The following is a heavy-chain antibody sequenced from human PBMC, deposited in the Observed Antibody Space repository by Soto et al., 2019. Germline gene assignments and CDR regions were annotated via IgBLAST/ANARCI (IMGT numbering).Heavy chain of an antibody. CDR3: ARIITGEWYYFHNGMDV. CDR1: GFSLRNARMG. Sequence: QVTLKESGPVLVKPTETLTLTCTVSGFSLRNARMGVSWIRQPPGKALEWLAHIFSNDEKFYGTSLKSRLTISKXXSXSXGGLTMTNMGPVDTATYYCARIITGEWYYFHNGMDVWGQGTTVTVSS. CDR2: IFSNDEK. V-gene: IGHV2-26*01. J-gene: IGHJ6*02. D-gene: IGHD7-27*01.